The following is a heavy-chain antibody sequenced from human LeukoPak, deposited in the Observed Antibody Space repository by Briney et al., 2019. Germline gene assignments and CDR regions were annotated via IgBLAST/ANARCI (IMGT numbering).Heavy chain of an antibody. D-gene: IGHD2-15*01. CDR3: ARDFGYCSGGSCYSEFDY. Sequence: ASVTVSYKASGYTFTSYAMHWVRQAPGQRLEWMGWINAGNGNTKYSQKFQGRVTITRDTSASTAYMELSSLRSEDTAVCYCARDFGYCSGGSCYSEFDYWGQGTLVTVSS. CDR2: INAGNGNT. V-gene: IGHV1-3*01. CDR1: GYTFTSYA. J-gene: IGHJ4*02.